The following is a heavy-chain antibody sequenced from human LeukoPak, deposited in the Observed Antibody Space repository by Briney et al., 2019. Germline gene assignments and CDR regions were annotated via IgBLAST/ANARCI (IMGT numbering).Heavy chain of an antibody. CDR2: ISAYNGNT. Sequence: ASVKVSCKASGYTFTSYGISWVRQAPGQGLEWMGWISAYNGNTNYAQKLQGRVTMTTDTSTSTAYMELRSLRSDDTAVYYCARHGVGRTWYSSSWTLDYWGQGTLVTVSS. J-gene: IGHJ4*02. CDR1: GYTFTSYG. V-gene: IGHV1-18*01. CDR3: ARHGVGRTWYSSSWTLDY. D-gene: IGHD6-13*01.